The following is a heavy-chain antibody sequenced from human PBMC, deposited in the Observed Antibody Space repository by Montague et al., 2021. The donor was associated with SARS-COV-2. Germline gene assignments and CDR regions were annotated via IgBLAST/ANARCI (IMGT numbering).Heavy chain of an antibody. J-gene: IGHJ3*02. CDR1: GGSVSSGGSY. V-gene: IGHV4-61*03. CDR2: IYYSGST. CDR3: ARRGRKLLPVATTIGGFDI. D-gene: IGHD5-12*01. Sequence: SETLSLTCTVSGGSVSSGGSYWSWIRQPPGKGLEWIGYIYYSGSTNYNPSLKSRVTISVDTSKNHFSLKLNSVTAADTAVYYCARRGRKLLPVATTIGGFDIWGQGTMVTVSS.